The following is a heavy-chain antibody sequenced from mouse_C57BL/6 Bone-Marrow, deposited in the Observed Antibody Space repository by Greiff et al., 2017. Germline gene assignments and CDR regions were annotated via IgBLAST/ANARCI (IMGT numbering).Heavy chain of an antibody. CDR2: IDPENGDT. D-gene: IGHD1-1*02. J-gene: IGHJ3*01. CDR3: ATWGGSCEDFAY. V-gene: IGHV14-4*01. Sequence: EVMLVESGAELVRPGASVKLSCTASGFNIKDDYMHWVKQRPEQGLEWIGWIDPENGDTEYASKFQGKATITADTSSNTAYLQLSSLTSEDTADYYCATWGGSCEDFAYWGRGTLITVSA. CDR1: GFNIKDDY.